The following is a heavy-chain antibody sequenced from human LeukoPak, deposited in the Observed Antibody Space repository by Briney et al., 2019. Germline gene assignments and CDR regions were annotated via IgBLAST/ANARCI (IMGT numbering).Heavy chain of an antibody. V-gene: IGHV1-2*02. D-gene: IGHD3-10*01. CDR3: ARVEVAMVRGVIIFSWFDP. CDR2: INPNSGGT. Sequence: ASVEVSCKASGYTFTGYYMHWVRQAPGQGLEWMGWINPNSGGTNYAQKFQGRVTMTRDTSISTAYMELSRLRSDDTAVYYCARVEVAMVRGVIIFSWFDPWGQGTLVTVSS. CDR1: GYTFTGYY. J-gene: IGHJ5*02.